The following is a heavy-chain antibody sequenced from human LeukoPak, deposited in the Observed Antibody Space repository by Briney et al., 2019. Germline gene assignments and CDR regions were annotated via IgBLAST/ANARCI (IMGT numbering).Heavy chain of an antibody. CDR1: GFTFSSYA. Sequence: GGSLRLSCAASGFTFSSYAMHWVRQAPGKGLEYVSAISNNGGSTYYANSVKGRFTISRDNSKNTLYLQMGSLRAEDMAVYYCARDHAAPGRFDPWGQGTLVTVSS. V-gene: IGHV3-64*01. J-gene: IGHJ5*02. D-gene: IGHD6-6*01. CDR2: ISNNGGST. CDR3: ARDHAAPGRFDP.